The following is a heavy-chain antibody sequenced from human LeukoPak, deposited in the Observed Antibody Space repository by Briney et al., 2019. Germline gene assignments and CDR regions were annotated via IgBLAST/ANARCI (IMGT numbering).Heavy chain of an antibody. J-gene: IGHJ4*02. Sequence: PSETLSLTCTVSGDSVSSDNYYWSWIRQPPGKGLEWIAYIDYSGATKFNPSLKSRVTMSVDTSKNQFSLKLTSVTAADTAVYYCAREIATSGGNSRALDYWGQGTLVTVSS. CDR3: AREIATSGGNSRALDY. D-gene: IGHD4-23*01. V-gene: IGHV4-61*01. CDR2: IDYSGAT. CDR1: GDSVSSDNYY.